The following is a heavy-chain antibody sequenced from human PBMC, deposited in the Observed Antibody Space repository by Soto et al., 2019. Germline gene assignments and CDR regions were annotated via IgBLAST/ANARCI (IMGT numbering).Heavy chain of an antibody. D-gene: IGHD1-1*01. V-gene: IGHV3-15*07. CDR1: GLICSKAW. CDR2: VKSKTDGGTI. Sequence: GGSLRLSCAASGLICSKAWMNWVRQAPGKGLEWVGRVKSKTDGGTIDYAAPVKGRFTISRDDSKNTLYLQMNSLKTEDTAVYYCTTDPFTTGMTRPQALDLWGRGTLVTVSS. CDR3: TTDPFTTGMTRPQALDL. J-gene: IGHJ3*01.